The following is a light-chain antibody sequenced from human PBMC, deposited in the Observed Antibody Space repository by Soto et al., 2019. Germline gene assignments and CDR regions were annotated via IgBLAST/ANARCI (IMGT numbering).Light chain of an antibody. Sequence: DVVITQSPLSLPVTLGQPASISCTSSQSLVYTDGNTYLNWFQQRPGQSPRRLIYKGSSRDSGVPARFSGSGSGTAVTLLISRVEAADLAIYYCMQGTYWPRTFGPGTRVDI. CDR2: KGS. CDR1: QSLVYTDGNTY. J-gene: IGKJ3*01. V-gene: IGKV2-30*01. CDR3: MQGTYWPRT.